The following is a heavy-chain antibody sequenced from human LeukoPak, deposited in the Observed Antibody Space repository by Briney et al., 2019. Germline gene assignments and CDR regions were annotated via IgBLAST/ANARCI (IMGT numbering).Heavy chain of an antibody. CDR2: ISWNSGSI. D-gene: IGHD6-6*01. CDR1: GFTFDDYA. Sequence: GGSLRLSCAASGFTFDDYAMHWVRQAPGKGLEWVSGISWNSGSIGYADSVKGRLTISRDNAKNSLYLQMNSLRAEDTALYYCAKDLEYSSSSDGMDVWGQGTTVTVSS. CDR3: AKDLEYSSSSDGMDV. V-gene: IGHV3-9*01. J-gene: IGHJ6*02.